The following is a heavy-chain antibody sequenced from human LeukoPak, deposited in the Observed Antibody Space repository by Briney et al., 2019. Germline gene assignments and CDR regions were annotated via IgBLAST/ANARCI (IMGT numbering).Heavy chain of an antibody. J-gene: IGHJ3*02. D-gene: IGHD3-10*01. Sequence: SVKVSCKASGGTFSSYAISWVRQAPGQGLEWMGRIIPILGIANYAQKFLGRVTITADKSTSTAYMELSSLRSEDTAVYYCARDLTFLDSYYYGSGSGQGAFDIWGQGTMVTVSS. CDR1: GGTFSSYA. CDR3: ARDLTFLDSYYYGSGSGQGAFDI. CDR2: IIPILGIA. V-gene: IGHV1-69*04.